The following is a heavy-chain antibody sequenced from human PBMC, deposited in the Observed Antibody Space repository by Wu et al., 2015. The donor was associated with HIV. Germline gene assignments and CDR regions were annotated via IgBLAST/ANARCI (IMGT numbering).Heavy chain of an antibody. CDR1: GYIFTNFG. CDR2: INTYKGNT. Sequence: GQLVQSGTEMKKPGASVKVSCKASGYIFTNFGISWVRQAPGQGLEWMGWINTYKGNTNYEQKFQGRVTMTIDTSADTAYMELRGLTSDDTAVYYCVRDTRXSGTQSFYYQMERLGQRDHGHCLL. CDR3: VRDTRXSGTQSFYYQMER. D-gene: IGHD3-10*01. J-gene: IGHJ6*03. V-gene: IGHV1-18*01.